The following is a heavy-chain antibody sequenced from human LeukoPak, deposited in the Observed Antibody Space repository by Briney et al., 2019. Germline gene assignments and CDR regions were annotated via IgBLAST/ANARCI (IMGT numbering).Heavy chain of an antibody. CDR2: IKQDGSEK. D-gene: IGHD6-19*01. CDR3: ARVSSGWNFDY. Sequence: GGSLRLSCAASGFTFSSYGMHWVRQAPGEGLEWVANIKQDGSEKYYVDSVKGRFTISRDNAKNSLYLQMNSLRAEDTAVYYCARVSSGWNFDYWGQGTLVTVSS. V-gene: IGHV3-7*01. CDR1: GFTFSSYG. J-gene: IGHJ4*02.